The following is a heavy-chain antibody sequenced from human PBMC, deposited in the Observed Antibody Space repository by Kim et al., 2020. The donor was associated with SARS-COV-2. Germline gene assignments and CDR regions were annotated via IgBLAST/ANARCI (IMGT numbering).Heavy chain of an antibody. CDR2: INAGNGNT. Sequence: ASVKVSCKASGYTFTSYAMHWVRQAPGQRLEWMGWINAGNGNTKYSQKFQGRVTITRDTSASTAYMELSSLRSEDTAVYYCARAPRGYGGAFDIWGQGTMVTVSS. CDR3: ARAPRGYGGAFDI. J-gene: IGHJ3*02. CDR1: GYTFTSYA. V-gene: IGHV1-3*01. D-gene: IGHD3-16*01.